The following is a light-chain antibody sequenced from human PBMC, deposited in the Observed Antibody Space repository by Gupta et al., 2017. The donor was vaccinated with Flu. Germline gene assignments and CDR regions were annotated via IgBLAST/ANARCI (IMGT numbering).Light chain of an antibody. V-gene: IGKV1-5*03. CDR1: QSINSW. CDR3: QHYSTYSGYS. J-gene: IGKJ2*03. CDR2: QAS. Sequence: DRVTITCRASQSINSWLAWYQQKPGKAPKLLIYQASVLESGVPSRFSGSGSGTEFTLTISCLQPDDFAAYYCQHYSTYSGYSFGQGTKVEIK.